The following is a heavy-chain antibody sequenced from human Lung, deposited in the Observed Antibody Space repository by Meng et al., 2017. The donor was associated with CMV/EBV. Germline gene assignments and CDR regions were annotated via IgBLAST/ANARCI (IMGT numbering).Heavy chain of an antibody. D-gene: IGHD2-8*01. CDR1: GFTVTDHY. V-gene: IGHV3-11*01. Sequence: GGSLRLSCAASGFTVTDHYMNWFRQAPGKGLEWVSYISKGGPTIYYADSVKGRFTISRDNAKNSLYLQMDSLRAEDTAVYYCGGTDGRGMDVWGQGTTVTFSS. CDR3: GGTDGRGMDV. J-gene: IGHJ6*02. CDR2: ISKGGPTI.